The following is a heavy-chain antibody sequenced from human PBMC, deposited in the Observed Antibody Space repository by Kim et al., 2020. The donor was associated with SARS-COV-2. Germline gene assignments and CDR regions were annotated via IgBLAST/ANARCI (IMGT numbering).Heavy chain of an antibody. J-gene: IGHJ4*02. D-gene: IGHD1-26*01. Sequence: GGSLRLSCAASGFTFSGSAMHWVRQASGKGLEWVGRIRSKANSYATAYAASVKGRFTISRDDSKNTAYLQMNSLKTEDTAVYYCTRLGGLLDGGGDYWGQGTLVTVSS. CDR2: IRSKANSYAT. CDR1: GFTFSGSA. V-gene: IGHV3-73*01. CDR3: TRLGGLLDGGGDY.